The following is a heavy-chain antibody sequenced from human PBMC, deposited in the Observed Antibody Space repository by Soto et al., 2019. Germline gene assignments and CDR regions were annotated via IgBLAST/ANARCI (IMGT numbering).Heavy chain of an antibody. D-gene: IGHD1-1*01. CDR3: ARAGYRAGTSVPDAFDI. CDR2: IYYSGST. CDR1: GGSISSYY. V-gene: IGHV4-59*01. Sequence: SETLSLTCTVSGGSISSYYWSWIRQPPGKGLEWIGYIYYSGSTNYNPSLKSRVTISVDTSKNQFSLKLSSVTAADTAVYSGARAGYRAGTSVPDAFDIWGQGTMVTVSS. J-gene: IGHJ3*02.